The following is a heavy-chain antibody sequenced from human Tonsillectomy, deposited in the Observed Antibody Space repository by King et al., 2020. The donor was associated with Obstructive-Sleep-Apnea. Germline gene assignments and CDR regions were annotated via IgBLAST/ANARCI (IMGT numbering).Heavy chain of an antibody. Sequence: VQLVESGGGVVQPGGSLRLSCAASGFTFNTYGMHWVRQAPGKGLEWVAFIRFDGSNKYYADSVKGRFTISRDNSKNTLYLQMNSLRAEDTAVYYCAKTVAGDYYFDYWGQGTLVTVSS. D-gene: IGHD2-21*02. CDR3: AKTVAGDYYFDY. J-gene: IGHJ4*02. V-gene: IGHV3-30*02. CDR1: GFTFNTYG. CDR2: IRFDGSNK.